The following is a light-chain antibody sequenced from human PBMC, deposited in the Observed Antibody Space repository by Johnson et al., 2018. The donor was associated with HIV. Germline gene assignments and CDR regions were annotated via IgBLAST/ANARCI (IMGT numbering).Light chain of an antibody. Sequence: QSVLTQPPSVSAAPGQKVTISCSGSSSNIGNNYVSWYQQLPGTAPKLLIYDNNKRPSGIPDRFSGSKSGTSATLGITGLQTGDEANYYCGTWYSSLSGVFGTGTKVTVL. V-gene: IGLV1-51*01. CDR3: GTWYSSLSGV. J-gene: IGLJ1*01. CDR2: DNN. CDR1: SSNIGNNY.